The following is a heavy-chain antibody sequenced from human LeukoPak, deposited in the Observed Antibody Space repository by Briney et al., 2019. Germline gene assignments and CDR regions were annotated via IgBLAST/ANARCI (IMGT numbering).Heavy chain of an antibody. J-gene: IGHJ3*01. CDR3: AAAQWLGLFDV. V-gene: IGHV4-31*03. Sequence: KSSQTLSLTCTVSGGSISSGGYYWSWLRQHPGKGLEWIGYIYYSGSTYYNPSLKSRVTISVDTSKNQFSLKLSSVTAADTAVYYCAAAQWLGLFDVWGQGTMVTVSS. D-gene: IGHD6-19*01. CDR1: GGSISSGGYY. CDR2: IYYSGST.